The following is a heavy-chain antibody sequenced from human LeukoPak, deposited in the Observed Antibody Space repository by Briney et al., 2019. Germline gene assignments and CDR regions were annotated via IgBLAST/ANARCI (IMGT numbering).Heavy chain of an antibody. CDR1: GFTFDDYA. CDR2: ISWNSGSI. J-gene: IGHJ4*02. V-gene: IGHV3-9*01. CDR3: AKDGSNYYDSSGYLDY. Sequence: PGGSLRLSCAASGFTFDDYAMHWVRQAPGKGLEWVSGISWNSGSIGYADSVKGRFTISRDNAKNSLYLQMNSLRAEDTALYYCAKDGSNYYDSSGYLDYWGQGTLVTVSS. D-gene: IGHD3-22*01.